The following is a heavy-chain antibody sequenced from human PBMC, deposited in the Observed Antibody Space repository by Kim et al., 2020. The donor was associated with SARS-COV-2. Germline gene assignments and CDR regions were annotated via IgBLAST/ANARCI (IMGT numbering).Heavy chain of an antibody. V-gene: IGHV3-23*01. CDR1: GFTFRSYA. Sequence: GGSLRLSCAASGFTFRSYAMRWVRQAPGKGLEWVSTISGSGGSIYYADSVKGRFTISRDNSKNTLYLQMNSLRAEDTAVYYCAKGDCSSTSCHTTDYWGRGTLVTVSS. CDR2: ISGSGGSI. D-gene: IGHD2-2*02. CDR3: AKGDCSSTSCHTTDY. J-gene: IGHJ4*02.